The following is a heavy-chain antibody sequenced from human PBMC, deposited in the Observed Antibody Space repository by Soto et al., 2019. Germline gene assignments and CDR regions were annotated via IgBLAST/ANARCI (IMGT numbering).Heavy chain of an antibody. V-gene: IGHV1-69*06. CDR3: ASSIVVVPAATPYYYYYGMDV. Sequence: SVKVSCKASGGTFSSYAISWVRQAPGQGREWMGGIIPIFGTANYAQKFQGRVTITADKSTSTAYMELSSLRSEDTAVYYCASSIVVVPAATPYYYYYGMDVWGQGXTVTVYS. D-gene: IGHD2-2*01. CDR2: IIPIFGTA. J-gene: IGHJ6*02. CDR1: GGTFSSYA.